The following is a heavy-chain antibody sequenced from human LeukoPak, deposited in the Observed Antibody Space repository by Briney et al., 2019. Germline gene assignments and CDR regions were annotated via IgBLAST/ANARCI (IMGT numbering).Heavy chain of an antibody. V-gene: IGHV4-59*11. J-gene: IGHJ6*03. CDR2: IYYSVST. Sequence: SETLSLTRTVSGGSISSHYWSWIRQPPGKGLEGSGYIYYSVSTNYNPSLKSRVNISVDTSKNQFSLKLSSVTAADTAVYYCAREHAIAAAGYYYHYYMDVWGKGTTVTVSS. CDR1: GGSISSHY. D-gene: IGHD6-13*01. CDR3: AREHAIAAAGYYYHYYMDV.